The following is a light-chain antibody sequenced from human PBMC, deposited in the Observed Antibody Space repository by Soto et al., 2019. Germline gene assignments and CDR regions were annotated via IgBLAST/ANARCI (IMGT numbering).Light chain of an antibody. CDR1: QDISTW. V-gene: IGKV1-12*01. Sequence: DIQVTQSPSSVSASVGDRVTITCRASQDISTWLAWYQHKPGKGPKLLIYAASRLQSGVPSRFSCSGSGTDFTLTISSLQPDDLATYYCLAADTFPRTFGPGTKVDIK. J-gene: IGKJ3*01. CDR3: LAADTFPRT. CDR2: AAS.